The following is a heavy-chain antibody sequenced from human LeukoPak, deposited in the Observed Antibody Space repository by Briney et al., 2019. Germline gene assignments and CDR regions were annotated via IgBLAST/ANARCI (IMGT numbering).Heavy chain of an antibody. CDR2: IYTSGST. CDR3: ARAAGYSYGPDY. Sequence: SETLSLTCTVSGGSISSGSYYWRWIRQPAGKGLEWIGRIYTSGSTNYNPSLKSRVTISVDTSKNQFSLKLSSVTAADTAVYYCARAAGYSYGPDYWGQGTLVTVSS. J-gene: IGHJ4*02. D-gene: IGHD5-18*01. V-gene: IGHV4-61*02. CDR1: GGSISSGSYY.